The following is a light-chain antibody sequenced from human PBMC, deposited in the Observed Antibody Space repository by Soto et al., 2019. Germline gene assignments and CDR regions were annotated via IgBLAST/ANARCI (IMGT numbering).Light chain of an antibody. CDR3: QQYNNWPPDRT. CDR1: QSVSRQ. V-gene: IGKV3-15*01. CDR2: GES. J-gene: IGKJ1*01. Sequence: EIVMTQSPATLSVSPGERATLSCRASQSVSRQLAWYQQKPGQAPRLLIYGESTRSTGIPARFSGSGSGTEFTRTISSLQSEDFAIYFCQQYNNWPPDRTFGQGTKVEIK.